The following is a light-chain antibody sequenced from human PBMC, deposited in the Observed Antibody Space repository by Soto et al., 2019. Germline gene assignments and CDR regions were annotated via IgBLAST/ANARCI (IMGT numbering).Light chain of an antibody. V-gene: IGLV1-40*01. CDR3: QSYDSSLSVFYV. CDR2: GNS. Sequence: QSVLTQPPSVSGAPGQRVTISCTGSSSNIGAGYDVHWYQQLPGTAPKLLIYGNSNRPSGVPDRFSGSKSGTSASLAITGLKAEDEADYYCQSYDSSLSVFYVFGTGTKV. J-gene: IGLJ1*01. CDR1: SSNIGAGYD.